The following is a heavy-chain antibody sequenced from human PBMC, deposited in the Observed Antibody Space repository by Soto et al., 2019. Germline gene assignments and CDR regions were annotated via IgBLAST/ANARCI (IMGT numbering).Heavy chain of an antibody. CDR3: AKESPVIK. CDR1: GFTFSSFG. J-gene: IGHJ4*02. CDR2: ISYDGGFK. D-gene: IGHD2-21*01. V-gene: IGHV3-30*18. Sequence: VQLVESGGGVVQPGRSLRLSCAASGFTFSSFGMHWVRQAPGKGLEWVAVISYDGGFKNYADSVKGRFTISRDNSKNTLYLQMDSLRPEDTAVYYCAKESPVIKWGQGTLVTVSS.